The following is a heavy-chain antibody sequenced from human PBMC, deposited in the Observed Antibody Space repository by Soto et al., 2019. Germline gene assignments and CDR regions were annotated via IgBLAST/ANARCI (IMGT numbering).Heavy chain of an antibody. CDR3: AREASPNYYFDY. V-gene: IGHV4-31*03. CDR1: GGSISISGYY. J-gene: IGHJ4*02. CDR2: ISYSGST. Sequence: SETLSLTCTVSGGSISISGYYWNCIRQHPGKGLEWIGSISYSGSTYYNPSLKSRVTISVHRSKNQFSLKLSSVTAADTAVYYCAREASPNYYFDYWGQGTMVTAPQ. D-gene: IGHD1-1*01.